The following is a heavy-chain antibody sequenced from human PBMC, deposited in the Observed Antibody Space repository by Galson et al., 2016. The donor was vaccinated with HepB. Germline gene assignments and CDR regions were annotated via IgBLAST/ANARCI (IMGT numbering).Heavy chain of an antibody. J-gene: IGHJ4*02. CDR3: ARGRDYGFWSGYLY. CDR1: GFTFNYYV. CDR2: TSYDGSDE. D-gene: IGHD3-3*01. Sequence: SLRLSCAASGFTFNYYVLNWVRQAPGKGLEWVAVTSYDGSDEYYADSVTGRSTISRDNSKNTLYLQMNSLRAEDTAVYYCARGRDYGFWSGYLYWGQGTPVTVSS. V-gene: IGHV3-30*04.